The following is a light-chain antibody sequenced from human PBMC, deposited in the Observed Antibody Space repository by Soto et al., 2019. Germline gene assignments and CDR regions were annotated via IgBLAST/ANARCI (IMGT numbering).Light chain of an antibody. J-gene: IGKJ1*01. V-gene: IGKV3D-20*02. CDR1: QSVSSSY. CDR2: GAS. Sequence: EIVLTQSPGTLSLSPGERATLSCRASQSVSSSYLAWYQQKPGQAPRLLIYGASSRATGIPDRFSGSGSGTDFTLTISRLEPEDFAVDYCQQRSNWPRTFGQGTKVEIK. CDR3: QQRSNWPRT.